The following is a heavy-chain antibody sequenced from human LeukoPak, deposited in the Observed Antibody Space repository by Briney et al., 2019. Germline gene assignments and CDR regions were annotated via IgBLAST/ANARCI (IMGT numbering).Heavy chain of an antibody. J-gene: IGHJ4*02. CDR1: GYSFTSYW. Sequence: GESLKISCKGSGYSFTSYWIGWVRQMPGKGLEWMGIIYPGDSDTRYSPSFQGQVTISADKSISTAYLQWSSLKASDTAMYYCARLGLPGYSTGSPFDYWGQGTLVTVSS. CDR3: ARLGLPGYSTGSPFDY. D-gene: IGHD6-25*01. V-gene: IGHV5-51*01. CDR2: IYPGDSDT.